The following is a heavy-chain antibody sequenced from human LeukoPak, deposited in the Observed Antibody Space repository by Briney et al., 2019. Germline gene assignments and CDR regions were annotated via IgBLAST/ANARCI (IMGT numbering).Heavy chain of an antibody. CDR1: GGSIISYY. D-gene: IGHD6-13*01. V-gene: IGHV4-59*08. CDR2: ISYSGST. Sequence: SETLSLTCTVSGGSIISYYWSWIRQPPGRGLEWIGYISYSGSTNYIPSLKSRVTISVDTSKNQFSLKLSSVTAADTAVYYCASMRGIAAAATEMYNFDYWGQGTLVTVSS. CDR3: ASMRGIAAAATEMYNFDY. J-gene: IGHJ4*02.